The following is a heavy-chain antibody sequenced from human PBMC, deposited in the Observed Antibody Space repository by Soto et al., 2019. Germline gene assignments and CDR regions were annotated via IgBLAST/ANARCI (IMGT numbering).Heavy chain of an antibody. J-gene: IGHJ6*02. Sequence: GGSLRLSCSGSGFTFSSYYMSWVRQAPGKGLEWVSAISGSSGCTNYADSVKGRFTISRDNAKNTLYLQMNSLRAEDTAVYYCARAGFFVYCSSTSCYTKLYYYYGMDVWGQGTTVTVSS. D-gene: IGHD2-2*02. CDR2: ISGSSGCT. V-gene: IGHV3-11*05. CDR3: ARAGFFVYCSSTSCYTKLYYYYGMDV. CDR1: GFTFSSYY.